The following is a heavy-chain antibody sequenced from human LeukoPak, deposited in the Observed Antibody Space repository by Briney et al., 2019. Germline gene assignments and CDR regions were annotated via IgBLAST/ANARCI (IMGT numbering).Heavy chain of an antibody. J-gene: IGHJ6*02. CDR1: GFTFSDYY. CDR2: ISSSGSTI. CDR3: ARDIGYQLGTYYYYYYGMDV. Sequence: GGSLRLSCAASGFTFSDYYMSWIHQAPGKGLEWVSYISSSGSTIYYADSVKGRFTISRDNAKNSLYLQMNSLRAEDTAVYYCARDIGYQLGTYYYYYYGMDVWGQGTTVTVSS. V-gene: IGHV3-11*01. D-gene: IGHD2-2*01.